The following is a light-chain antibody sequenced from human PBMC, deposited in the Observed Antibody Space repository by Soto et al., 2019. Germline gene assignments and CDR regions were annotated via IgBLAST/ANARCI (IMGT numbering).Light chain of an antibody. CDR2: AAF. Sequence: EIVLTQSPGTLSLSPGERASLYCRASQSVSSSYLAWYQQKPGQAPRLLIYAAFTRATGFPARFSGGGSGTEFTLTISSLQSEDFAVYYCQQYNNWPRTFGQGTKV. V-gene: IGKV3-15*01. CDR1: QSVSSSY. CDR3: QQYNNWPRT. J-gene: IGKJ1*01.